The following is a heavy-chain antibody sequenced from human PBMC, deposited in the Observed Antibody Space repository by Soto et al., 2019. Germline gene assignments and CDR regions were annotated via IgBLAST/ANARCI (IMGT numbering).Heavy chain of an antibody. Sequence: EVQLVESGGGLVQPGGSVRLSCAASGFTFSSYWMNWARQAPGKGLEWVESMNQDGSEKRYVDSVEGRFTISSDNAKNSLFLQMNSLGPDDTAVYYCGRDAGRRFDYWGQGSLVTVSS. CDR3: GRDAGRRFDY. V-gene: IGHV3-7*01. CDR2: MNQDGSEK. D-gene: IGHD6-13*01. J-gene: IGHJ4*02. CDR1: GFTFSSYW.